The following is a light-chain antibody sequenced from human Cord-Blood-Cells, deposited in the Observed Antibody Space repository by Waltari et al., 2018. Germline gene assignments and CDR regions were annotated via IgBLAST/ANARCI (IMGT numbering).Light chain of an antibody. V-gene: IGLV2-18*02. J-gene: IGLJ2*01. CDR2: EVS. Sequence: QSALTQPPSVSGSPGQSVTISCTGTSSDVGSYNRVSWYQQPPGTAPKLMLYEVSNRPSGVPDRFSGSKSGNTASLTISGLHAEDEADYYCSSYTSSSTFVVFGGGTKLTVL. CDR3: SSYTSSSTFVV. CDR1: SSDVGSYNR.